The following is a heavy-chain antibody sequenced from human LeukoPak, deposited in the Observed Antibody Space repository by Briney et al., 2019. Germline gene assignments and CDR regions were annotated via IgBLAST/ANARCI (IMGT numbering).Heavy chain of an antibody. V-gene: IGHV4-59*08. CDR2: ISYSGGT. J-gene: IGHJ4*02. Sequence: SETLSLTCTVSNGSISSYYWSWIRQPPGKGLEWIGYISYSGGTNYNPSLKSRVTISVDTSKNQFSLKLSSVTAADTAVYYCARHRYSSGWSDYDYWGQGTLVSVSS. D-gene: IGHD6-19*01. CDR1: NGSISSYY. CDR3: ARHRYSSGWSDYDY.